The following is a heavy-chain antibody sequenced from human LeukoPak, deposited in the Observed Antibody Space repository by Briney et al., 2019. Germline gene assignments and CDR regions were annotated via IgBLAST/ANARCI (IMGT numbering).Heavy chain of an antibody. V-gene: IGHV1-69*01. CDR1: GGTFSSYA. D-gene: IGHD3-16*01. CDR3: ARVHNGWGDAFDI. CDR2: IIPIFGTA. J-gene: IGHJ3*02. Sequence: SVKVSCKASGGTFSSYAISWVRQAPGQGPEWMGGIIPIFGTANYAQRFQGRVTITADESTSTAYMELSSLRSEDTAVYYCARVHNGWGDAFDIWGQGTMVTVSS.